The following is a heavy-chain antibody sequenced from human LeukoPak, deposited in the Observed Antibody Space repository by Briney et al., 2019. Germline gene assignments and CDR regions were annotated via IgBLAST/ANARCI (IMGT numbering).Heavy chain of an antibody. CDR2: IRYDGSNK. CDR1: GFTFSSYG. V-gene: IGHV3-30*02. J-gene: IGHJ4*02. CDR3: AKDLKGWWFGESPGAY. D-gene: IGHD3-10*01. Sequence: GGSLRLSCAASGFTFSSYGMHWVRQAPGKGLEWVAFIRYDGSNKYYADSVKGRFTISRDNSKNTLYLQMNSLRAEDTAVYYCAKDLKGWWFGESPGAYWGQGTLVTVSS.